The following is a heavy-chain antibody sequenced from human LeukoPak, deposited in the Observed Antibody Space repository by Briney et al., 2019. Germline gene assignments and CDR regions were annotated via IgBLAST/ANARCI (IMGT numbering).Heavy chain of an antibody. V-gene: IGHV1-18*01. CDR1: GYTFTSYG. CDR2: ISAYNGNT. Sequence: ASVKVSCKASGYTFTSYGIGWVRQAPGQGLEWMGWISAYNGNTNYAQKLQGRVTMTTDTSTSTAYMELRSLRSDDTAVYYCARSPSRYCSSTSCSPLGDAWGQGTLVTVSS. J-gene: IGHJ5*02. CDR3: ARSPSRYCSSTSCSPLGDA. D-gene: IGHD2-2*01.